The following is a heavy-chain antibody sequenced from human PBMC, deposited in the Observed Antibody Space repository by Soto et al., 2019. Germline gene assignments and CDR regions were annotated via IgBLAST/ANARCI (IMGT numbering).Heavy chain of an antibody. Sequence: QVQLQESGPGLVKPSETLSLTYTVSGGSISSYYWSWIRQPPGKGLEWIGYIYYSGSTNYNPSLKSRVTISVDTSKNQFALKLSSVTAADTAVYYCARGDYYYGMDVWGQGTTVTVSS. CDR3: ARGDYYYGMDV. D-gene: IGHD3-16*01. J-gene: IGHJ6*02. CDR2: IYYSGST. V-gene: IGHV4-59*01. CDR1: GGSISSYY.